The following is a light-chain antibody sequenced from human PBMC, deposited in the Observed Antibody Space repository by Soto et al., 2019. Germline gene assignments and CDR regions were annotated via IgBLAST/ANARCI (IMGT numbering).Light chain of an antibody. J-gene: IGKJ4*01. Sequence: EIGLTQSPGTLSLSPGERATLSCRASQSVSSSYFAWYQQKPCQAPRLLIYGASSRATGIPDRFSGSGSGIAFTLTISRLEPEDFAVFCCHQYGSASPLTFGGATKVEIK. CDR1: QSVSSSY. CDR3: HQYGSASPLT. V-gene: IGKV3-20*01. CDR2: GAS.